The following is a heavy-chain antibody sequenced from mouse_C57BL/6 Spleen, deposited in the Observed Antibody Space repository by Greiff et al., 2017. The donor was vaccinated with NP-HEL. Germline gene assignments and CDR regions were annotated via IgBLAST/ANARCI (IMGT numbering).Heavy chain of an antibody. CDR3: ARSDSNYSDY. V-gene: IGHV1-7*01. J-gene: IGHJ2*01. CDR1: GYTFTSYW. Sequence: VQLQQSGAELAKPGASVKLSCKASGYTFTSYWMHWVKQRPGQGLEWIGYINPSSGYTKYNQKFKDKATLTVDKSSSTAHMELRSLTSEDSAVYYCARSDSNYSDYWGQGTTLTVSS. D-gene: IGHD2-5*01. CDR2: INPSSGYT.